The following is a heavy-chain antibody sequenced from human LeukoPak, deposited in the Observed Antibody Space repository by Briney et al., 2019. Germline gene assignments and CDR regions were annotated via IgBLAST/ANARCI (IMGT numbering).Heavy chain of an antibody. D-gene: IGHD6-19*01. CDR1: GGTFSSYA. Sequence: SVKVSCKASGGTFSSYAISWVRQAPGQGLEWMGRIIPILGIANYAQKFQGRVTITADKSTSTAYMELRSLRSEDTAVYYCARVESSGCFDYWGQGTLVTVSS. CDR3: ARVESSGCFDY. CDR2: IIPILGIA. V-gene: IGHV1-69*04. J-gene: IGHJ4*02.